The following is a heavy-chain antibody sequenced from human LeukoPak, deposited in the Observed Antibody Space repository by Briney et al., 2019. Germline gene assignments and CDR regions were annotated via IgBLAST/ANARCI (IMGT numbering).Heavy chain of an antibody. D-gene: IGHD3-3*01. CDR1: GFTFSSYA. Sequence: GGSLRLSCAASGFTFSSYAMSWVRQAPGKGLEWGSAISGSGGSTYYADSVKGRFTISRDNSKNTLNLQMNSLRAEDTAVYYCAKFIYDFWSGVDYWGQGTLVTVSS. V-gene: IGHV3-23*01. J-gene: IGHJ4*02. CDR3: AKFIYDFWSGVDY. CDR2: ISGSGGST.